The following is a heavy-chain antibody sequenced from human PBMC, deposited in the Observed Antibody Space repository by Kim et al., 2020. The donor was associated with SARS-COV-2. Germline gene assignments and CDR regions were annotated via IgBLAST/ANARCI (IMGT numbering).Heavy chain of an antibody. Sequence: GGSLRLSCGVSGLTFSEYWMHWVRQVPGKGLLWVSRINRDGSDTTYADSVKGRFTISRDNAKNTLFLQMNGLRVDDTAVYYCAMWISGYSGYALDVWGQGTMVTVSS. V-gene: IGHV3-74*01. CDR1: GLTFSEYW. CDR3: AMWISGYSGYALDV. CDR2: INRDGSDT. D-gene: IGHD5-12*01. J-gene: IGHJ3*01.